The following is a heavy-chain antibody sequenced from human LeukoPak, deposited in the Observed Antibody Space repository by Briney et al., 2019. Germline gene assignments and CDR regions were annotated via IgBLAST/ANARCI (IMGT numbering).Heavy chain of an antibody. D-gene: IGHD6-19*01. V-gene: IGHV4-39*07. Sequence: SETLSLTCTVSGGSISSSSYYWGWIRQPPGKGLEWIGSIYYSGSTYYNPSLKSRVTISVDTSKNQFSLKLSSVTAADTAVYYCVRDMEAVAGTNYYYYMDVWGKGTTVTVSS. CDR1: GGSISSSSYY. CDR3: VRDMEAVAGTNYYYYMDV. J-gene: IGHJ6*03. CDR2: IYYSGST.